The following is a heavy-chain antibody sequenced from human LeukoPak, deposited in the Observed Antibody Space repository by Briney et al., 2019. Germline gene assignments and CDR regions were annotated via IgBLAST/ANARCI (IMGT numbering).Heavy chain of an antibody. V-gene: IGHV4-39*07. J-gene: IGHJ6*02. D-gene: IGHD6-13*01. CDR1: GGSISSSSYY. Sequence: SETLSLTCTVSGGSISSSSYYWGWIRQPPGKGLEWIGSIYYSGSTYYNPSLKSRVTISVDTSKNQFSLKLSSVTAADTAVYYCARSYSSSWYLKPRLYYYYGMDVWGQGTTVTVSS. CDR3: ARSYSSSWYLKPRLYYYYGMDV. CDR2: IYYSGST.